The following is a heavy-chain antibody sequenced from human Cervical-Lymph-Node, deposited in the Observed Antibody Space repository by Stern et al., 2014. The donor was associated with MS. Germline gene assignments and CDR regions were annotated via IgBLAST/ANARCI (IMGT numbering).Heavy chain of an antibody. CDR1: GFIFSNSA. J-gene: IGHJ3*02. CDR2: ITFDGSSR. Sequence: VQLLESGGGAVQPGRSLRLSCAASGFIFSNSAMHWVRQAPGKGLEWVSTITFDGSSRYYTDSVKGRFTISRVKSENTLSLQLNTPRPDDTAVYYCASGTSNECGPFDMWGQGAMVTVSS. V-gene: IGHV3-30*04. D-gene: IGHD2-21*01. CDR3: ASGTSNECGPFDM.